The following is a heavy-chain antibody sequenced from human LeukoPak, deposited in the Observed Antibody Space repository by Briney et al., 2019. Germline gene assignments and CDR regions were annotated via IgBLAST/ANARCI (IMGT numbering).Heavy chain of an antibody. J-gene: IGHJ5*02. CDR1: GFTFSKND. V-gene: IGHV3-64D*06. D-gene: IGHD2-15*01. Sequence: PGGSLRLSCSASGFTFSKNDMYWVRQAPGKGLEYVSAINVNGDRTYYADSVKGRFTISRDNSEDTLYLQMSSLRSEDTAVYYCVKLTCGGGSCSPGLFDPWGQGTLVTVSS. CDR2: INVNGDRT. CDR3: VKLTCGGGSCSPGLFDP.